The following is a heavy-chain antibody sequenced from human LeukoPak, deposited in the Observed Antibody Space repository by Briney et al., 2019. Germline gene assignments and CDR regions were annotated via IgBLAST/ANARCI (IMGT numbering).Heavy chain of an antibody. V-gene: IGHV4-39*01. Sequence: SETLSLTCTVSGGSISSSSYYWGWVRQPPGKGLEWIGSIFYSGSTSYNPSLKSRVTVSVDTSKNQFSLKLSSVTAADTAVYYCAGHGCSSSICHFDYWGQGTLVTVSS. CDR2: IFYSGST. CDR3: AGHGCSSSICHFDY. J-gene: IGHJ4*02. D-gene: IGHD2-2*01. CDR1: GGSISSSSYY.